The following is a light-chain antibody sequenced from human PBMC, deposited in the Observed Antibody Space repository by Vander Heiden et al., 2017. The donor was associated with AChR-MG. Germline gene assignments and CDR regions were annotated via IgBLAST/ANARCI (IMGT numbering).Light chain of an antibody. J-gene: IGLJ2*01. V-gene: IGLV2-8*01. CDR2: EVI. CDR3: SSYAGSNNLV. Sequence: QSALTQPPSASGSPGQSVTISCTGTSSDLGGYNYASWYQQHPGKAPKLIIYEVIKRPSGVPDRFSGSKSGNTASLTVSGLQAEDEADYYCSSYAGSNNLVFGGGTKLTVL. CDR1: SSDLGGYNY.